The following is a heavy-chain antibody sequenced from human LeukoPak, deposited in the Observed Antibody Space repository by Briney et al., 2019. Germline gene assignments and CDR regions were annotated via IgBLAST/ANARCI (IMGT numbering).Heavy chain of an antibody. J-gene: IGHJ3*02. CDR2: MNPNSGNT. Sequence: ASVKVSCKASGYTFTSYDINWVRQATGQGLEWMGWMNPNSGNTGYAQKFQGRVTMTRNTSISTAYMELSSLRSEDTAVYYCARGGIMYRNGAGAPAFDICGQGTMVTVSS. CDR1: GYTFTSYD. D-gene: IGHD1-26*01. CDR3: ARGGIMYRNGAGAPAFDI. V-gene: IGHV1-8*01.